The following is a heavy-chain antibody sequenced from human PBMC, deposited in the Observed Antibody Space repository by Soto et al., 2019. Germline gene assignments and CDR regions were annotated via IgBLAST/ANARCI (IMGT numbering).Heavy chain of an antibody. D-gene: IGHD3-22*01. Sequence: EVQLVESGGDLVQPGGSLRLSCAASGFTFDNFWMSWVRQAPGKGLEWVANIKEDGSEEYYVDSVKGRFTISRDNAKNSLFLHRNSLRAEDTSVYYCARAKRRFGLGLIVVVGFDFGGQGTLVTVSS. CDR1: GFTFDNFW. CDR3: ARAKRRFGLGLIVVVGFDF. J-gene: IGHJ4*02. CDR2: IKEDGSEE. V-gene: IGHV3-7*01.